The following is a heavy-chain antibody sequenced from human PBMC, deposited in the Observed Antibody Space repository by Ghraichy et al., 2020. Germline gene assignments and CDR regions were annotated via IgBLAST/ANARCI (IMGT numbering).Heavy chain of an antibody. CDR1: GDSVSSNSAA. J-gene: IGHJ5*02. V-gene: IGHV6-1*01. CDR3: ARDYYDTRGYHNWFDP. Sequence: SQTLSLTCAISGDSVSSNSAAWNWIRQSPSRGLEWLGRTYYRSKWYNDYAVSVKGRVTINPDTSKNQFSLQLNSVSPEDTAVYYCARDYYDTRGYHNWFDPWGQGTPVTVSS. CDR2: TYYRSKWYN. D-gene: IGHD3-22*01.